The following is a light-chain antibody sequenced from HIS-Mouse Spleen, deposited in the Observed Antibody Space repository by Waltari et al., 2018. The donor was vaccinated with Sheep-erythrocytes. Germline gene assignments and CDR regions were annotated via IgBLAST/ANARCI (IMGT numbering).Light chain of an antibody. V-gene: IGKV3-15*01. J-gene: IGKJ2*02. CDR1: QSVSSN. Sequence: EIVMTQSPATLSVSPGERATLPCRASQSVSSNLAWYQQKPGQAPRLLIYGASTRATGIPARFSGSGSGTEFTLTISSMQSEDFAVYYCQQYNNWPPGIFGQGTKLEIK. CDR2: GAS. CDR3: QQYNNWPPGI.